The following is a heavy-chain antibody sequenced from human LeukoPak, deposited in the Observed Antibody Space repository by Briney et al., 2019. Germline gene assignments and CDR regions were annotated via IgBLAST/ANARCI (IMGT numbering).Heavy chain of an antibody. V-gene: IGHV3-33*01. CDR3: ATRGDYYDSSGFQH. CDR1: GFTFSSYG. J-gene: IGHJ1*01. CDR2: IWYDGSNK. Sequence: PGGSLRLSCAASGFTFSSYGMHWVRQAPGKGLEWVAVIWYDGSNKYYADSVKGQFTISRDNSKNTLYLQMNSLRAEDTAVYYCATRGDYYDSSGFQHWGQGTLVTVSS. D-gene: IGHD3-22*01.